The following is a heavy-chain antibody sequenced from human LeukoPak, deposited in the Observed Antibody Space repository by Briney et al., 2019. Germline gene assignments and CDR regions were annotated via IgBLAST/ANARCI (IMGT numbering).Heavy chain of an antibody. Sequence: SETLSLTCTVSGGSISRYYWSWIRQPAGKGLEWIGRIYTSGSTNYNPSLKSRVTMSVDTSKNQFSLKLSSVTAADTAVYYCARGRQQLVPSYYYYMDVWGKGTTVTVSS. J-gene: IGHJ6*03. CDR1: GGSISRYY. CDR2: IYTSGST. D-gene: IGHD6-13*01. V-gene: IGHV4-4*07. CDR3: ARGRQQLVPSYYYYMDV.